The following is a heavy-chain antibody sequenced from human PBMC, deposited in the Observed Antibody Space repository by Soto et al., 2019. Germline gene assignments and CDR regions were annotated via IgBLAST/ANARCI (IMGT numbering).Heavy chain of an antibody. CDR3: SKFGGSGSYYNLFDP. CDR2: ISYSGST. J-gene: IGHJ5*02. V-gene: IGHV4-59*08. Sequence: SETLSLTCTVSGDSISNYFWSWIRQPPGKGLDWIGFISYSGSTNYNPSLKNRVTMSVDTSKNQFSLKLSSVTAADTAVYYCSKFGGSGSYYNLFDPWGQGSPDTVS. CDR1: GDSISNYF. D-gene: IGHD3-10*01.